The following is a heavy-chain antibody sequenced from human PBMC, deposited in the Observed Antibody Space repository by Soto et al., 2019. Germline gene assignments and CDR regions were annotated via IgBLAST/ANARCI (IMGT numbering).Heavy chain of an antibody. J-gene: IGHJ5*02. CDR3: ASNRRIAARPGWFDP. D-gene: IGHD6-6*01. V-gene: IGHV3-7*03. CDR1: GFTFSSYW. Sequence: EVQLVESGGGLVQPGGSLRLSCAASGFTFSSYWMSWVRQAPGKGLEWVANIKQDGSEKYYVDSVKGRFTISRDNAKNSLYLQMNSLRAEDTAVYYCASNRRIAARPGWFDPWGQGTLVTVSS. CDR2: IKQDGSEK.